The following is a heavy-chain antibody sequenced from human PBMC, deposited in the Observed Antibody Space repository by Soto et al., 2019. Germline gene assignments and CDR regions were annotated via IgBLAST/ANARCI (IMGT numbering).Heavy chain of an antibody. V-gene: IGHV1-3*05. CDR3: ATSYSGYDFHYYYGMDA. CDR2: ITAGNGNT. Sequence: QVQLVQSGAEEKKPGASVKVSCKASGYTFTSYAMHLVRQAPGQSLEWMGWITAGNGNTKYSQKFPGRVTITRDTSESTAYMELSSLRSEDTAVYYCATSYSGYDFHYYYGMDAWGQGTTVTVSS. J-gene: IGHJ6*02. CDR1: GYTFTSYA. D-gene: IGHD5-12*01.